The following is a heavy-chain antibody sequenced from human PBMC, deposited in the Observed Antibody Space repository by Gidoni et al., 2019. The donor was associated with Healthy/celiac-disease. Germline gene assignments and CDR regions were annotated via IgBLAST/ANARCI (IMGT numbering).Heavy chain of an antibody. J-gene: IGHJ4*02. CDR2: ISAYNGNT. CDR3: ARTPGDTAMVPEKFDY. Sequence: QVQLVQSGAEVKKPGASVKVSCKASGYTLTRDGISWVRQAPGQGLEWMGWISAYNGNTNYAQKLQGRVTMTTDTSTSTAYMELRSLRSDDTAVYYCARTPGDTAMVPEKFDYWGQGTLVTVSS. D-gene: IGHD5-18*01. CDR1: GYTLTRDG. V-gene: IGHV1-18*01.